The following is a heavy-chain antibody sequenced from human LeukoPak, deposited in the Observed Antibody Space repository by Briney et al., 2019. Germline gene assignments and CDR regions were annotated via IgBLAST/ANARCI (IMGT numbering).Heavy chain of an antibody. D-gene: IGHD5-12*01. V-gene: IGHV1-69*13. Sequence: SVKVSCKASGNTFSSYAINWVRQAPGQGLEWMGGIIPIFATSNYAQRFQGRVTITADESTNTAYMELSSLRSEDTAVYYCAREYSDYDWAFDRWGQGTLVTVSS. J-gene: IGHJ4*02. CDR1: GNTFSSYA. CDR3: AREYSDYDWAFDR. CDR2: IIPIFATS.